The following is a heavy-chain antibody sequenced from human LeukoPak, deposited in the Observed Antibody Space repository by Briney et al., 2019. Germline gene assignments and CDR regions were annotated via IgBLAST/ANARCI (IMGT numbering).Heavy chain of an antibody. Sequence: GASVKVSCKASGYTFTNYGISWVRQAPGQGLEWMGIINPSGGSTSYAQKFQGRVTMTRDTSTSTVYMELSSLRSEDTAVYYCARLLGNYWSSFDYWGQGTLVTVSS. CDR2: INPSGGST. J-gene: IGHJ4*02. CDR3: ARLLGNYWSSFDY. CDR1: GYTFTNYG. D-gene: IGHD1-7*01. V-gene: IGHV1-46*01.